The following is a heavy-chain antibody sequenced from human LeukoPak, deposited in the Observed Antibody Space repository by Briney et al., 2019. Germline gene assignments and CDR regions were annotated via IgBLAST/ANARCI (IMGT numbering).Heavy chain of an antibody. D-gene: IGHD3-16*01. CDR3: LGDSDY. CDR2: INHSGST. J-gene: IGHJ4*02. CDR1: GGSFSGYY. Sequence: PSETLSLTCAVSGGSFSGYYWSWIRQPPGKGLEWIGEINHSGSTNYNPSLKSRVTISVDTSKNQFSLKLSSVTAADTAVYYCLGDSDYWGQGTLVTVSS. V-gene: IGHV4-34*03.